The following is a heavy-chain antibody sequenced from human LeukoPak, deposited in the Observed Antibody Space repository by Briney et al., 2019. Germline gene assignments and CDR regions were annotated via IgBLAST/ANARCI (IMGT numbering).Heavy chain of an antibody. V-gene: IGHV4-31*03. D-gene: IGHD3-3*01. CDR3: ARGLERDYDFWSGYYKNYYYMDV. CDR2: IYYSGST. CDR1: GGSISSGGYY. J-gene: IGHJ6*03. Sequence: SSETLSLTCTVSGGSISSGGYYWSWIRQHPGKGLEWIGYIYYSGSTYYNPSLKSRVTISVDTSKNQFSLKLSSVTAADTAVYYCARGLERDYDFWSGYYKNYYYMDVWGKGTTVTVSS.